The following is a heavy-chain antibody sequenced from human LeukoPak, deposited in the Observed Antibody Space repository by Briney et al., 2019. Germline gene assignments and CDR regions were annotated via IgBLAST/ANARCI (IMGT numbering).Heavy chain of an antibody. CDR2: IKQDGREK. J-gene: IGHJ4*02. D-gene: IGHD4-23*01. V-gene: IGHV3-7*01. Sequence: GGSLRLSCAASGFTFTCCWMSWVRQTPGKGLEWVASIKQDGREKFYADSVKGRFTISRDNAKNSLYLQVNSLRVEDTAVYYRARVPGVTRYFDSWGQGILVTVSS. CDR3: ARVPGVTRYFDS. CDR1: GFTFTCCW.